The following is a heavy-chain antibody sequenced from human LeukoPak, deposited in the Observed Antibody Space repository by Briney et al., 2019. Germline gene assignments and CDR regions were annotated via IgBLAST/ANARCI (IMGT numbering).Heavy chain of an antibody. J-gene: IGHJ3*01. CDR3: ARDEPVGAKRGAFDF. CDR2: ISSSSSYI. V-gene: IGHV3-21*01. CDR1: GFTFSSYS. Sequence: GGSLRLSCAASGFTFSSYSMNWVRQAPGKGLEWVSSISSSSSYIYYADSVKGRFTISRDNAKNSLYLQMNSLRAEDTAVYYCARDEPVGAKRGAFDFWGQGTMVTVSS. D-gene: IGHD1-26*01.